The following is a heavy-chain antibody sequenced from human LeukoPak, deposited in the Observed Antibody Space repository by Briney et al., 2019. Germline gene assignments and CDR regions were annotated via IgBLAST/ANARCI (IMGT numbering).Heavy chain of an antibody. V-gene: IGHV3-30*03. CDR1: GFTFSSYG. CDR3: ARGFNSFDI. D-gene: IGHD3-10*01. J-gene: IGHJ3*02. CDR2: MSHDGNNK. Sequence: GRSVRLSCAASGFTFSSYGMHWVRQAPGKGLEWVAVMSHDGNNKFYADSVKGRFTISRDNSKNTLYLQMNSLKTEDTAVYYCARGFNSFDIWGQGTMVTVSS.